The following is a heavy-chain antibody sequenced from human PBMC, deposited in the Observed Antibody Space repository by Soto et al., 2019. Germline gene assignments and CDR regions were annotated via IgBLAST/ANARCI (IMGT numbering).Heavy chain of an antibody. Sequence: GGSLRLSCAASGFTFSSYAMSWVRQAPGKGLEWVSAISGSGGSTYYADSVKGRFTISRDNSKNTLYLQMNSLRAEDTAVYYCAKDPPILRYFDPSNYFDYWGQGTLVTVSS. V-gene: IGHV3-23*01. CDR3: AKDPPILRYFDPSNYFDY. J-gene: IGHJ4*02. CDR2: ISGSGGST. D-gene: IGHD3-9*01. CDR1: GFTFSSYA.